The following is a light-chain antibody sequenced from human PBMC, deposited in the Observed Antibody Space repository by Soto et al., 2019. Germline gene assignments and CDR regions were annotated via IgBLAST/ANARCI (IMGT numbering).Light chain of an antibody. CDR2: EVT. J-gene: IGLJ1*01. V-gene: IGLV2-14*01. CDR3: TSYTPIVTLGSV. CDR1: SSDIGGYNS. Sequence: QSVLTQPASVSGSPGQSITISCTGTSSDIGGYNSVSWYQQHPGRAPRLIIYEVTNRPSGVSNRFSASKSGNTASLTISGLQAEDEADYYCTSYTPIVTLGSVFGTGTKVPS.